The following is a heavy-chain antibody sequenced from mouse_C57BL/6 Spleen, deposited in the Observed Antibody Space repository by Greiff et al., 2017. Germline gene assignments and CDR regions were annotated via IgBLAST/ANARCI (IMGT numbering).Heavy chain of an antibody. CDR1: GYTFTSYD. V-gene: IGHV1-85*01. Sequence: QVQLQQSGPELVKPGASVKLSCKASGYTFTSYDINWVKQRPGQGLEWIGWIYPRDGSTKYNEKFKGKATLTVDTSSSTAYMELHSLTSEDSAVYFCARRGYGYDVYYAMDYWGQGTSVTVSS. J-gene: IGHJ4*01. D-gene: IGHD2-2*01. CDR3: ARRGYGYDVYYAMDY. CDR2: IYPRDGST.